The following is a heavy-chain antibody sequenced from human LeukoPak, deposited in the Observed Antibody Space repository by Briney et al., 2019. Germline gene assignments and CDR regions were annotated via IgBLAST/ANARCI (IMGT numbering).Heavy chain of an antibody. Sequence: SETLSLTCTVSGGSISSYYWSWIRQPPGKGLEWIGYIYYSGSTNYNPSLKSRVTISVDTSKNQFSLKLSSVTAADTAVYYCAREQRGYSGYDMYNWFDPWGQGTLVTVSS. J-gene: IGHJ5*02. V-gene: IGHV4-59*01. D-gene: IGHD5-12*01. CDR1: GGSISSYY. CDR2: IYYSGST. CDR3: AREQRGYSGYDMYNWFDP.